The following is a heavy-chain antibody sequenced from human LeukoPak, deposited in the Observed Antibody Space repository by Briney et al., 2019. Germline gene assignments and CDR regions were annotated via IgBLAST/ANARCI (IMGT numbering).Heavy chain of an antibody. V-gene: IGHV3-23*01. D-gene: IGHD6-19*01. Sequence: GGSLRLSCAASGFTFSSYAMSWVRQAPGKGLEWVSAISGSGGSTYYADSVKGRFTISRDNSKNTLYLQMNSLRAEDTAVYYCEKGGGGDSSWGAFDIWGQGTMVTVSS. J-gene: IGHJ3*02. CDR2: ISGSGGST. CDR1: GFTFSSYA. CDR3: EKGGGGDSSWGAFDI.